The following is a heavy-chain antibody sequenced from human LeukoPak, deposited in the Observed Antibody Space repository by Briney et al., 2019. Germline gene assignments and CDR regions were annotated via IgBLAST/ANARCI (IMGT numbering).Heavy chain of an antibody. Sequence: SETLSLTCAVSGESFSGYFWTWTRQPPGKGLEWIGESNHFGSTDYNPSLKSRVTISVDTSKKQFSLNVRSVTDADTAVYFCARGRLQLWSFPLPYNHYAIDVWGQGTTVTVSS. J-gene: IGHJ6*02. CDR3: ARGRLQLWSFPLPYNHYAIDV. V-gene: IGHV4-34*01. D-gene: IGHD5-18*01. CDR1: GESFSGYF. CDR2: SNHFGST.